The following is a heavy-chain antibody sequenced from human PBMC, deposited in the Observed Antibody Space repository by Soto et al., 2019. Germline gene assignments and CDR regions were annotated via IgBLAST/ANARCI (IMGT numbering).Heavy chain of an antibody. CDR2: MNPNSGNT. J-gene: IGHJ6*02. CDR1: GYTFTSYD. Sequence: ASLKVSCKASGYTFTSYDINWVRQATGQGLEWMGWMNPNSGNTGYAQKFQGRVTMTRNTSISTAYMELSSLRSEDTAVYYCASSVAGQIRFYYYGMDVWGQGTTVTVSS. CDR3: ASSVAGQIRFYYYGMDV. V-gene: IGHV1-8*01. D-gene: IGHD6-19*01.